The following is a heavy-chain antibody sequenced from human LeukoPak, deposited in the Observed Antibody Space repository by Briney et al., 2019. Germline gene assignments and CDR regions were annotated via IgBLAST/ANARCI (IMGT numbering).Heavy chain of an antibody. CDR1: GGSISSYY. CDR2: IYTSGST. D-gene: IGHD2-2*01. CDR3: ARGGVGYQLLEGNGIFDY. Sequence: PSQTLSLTCTVSGGSISSYYWGWIRQPAGKGLEWIGRIYTSGSTNYNPSLKSRVTMSVDTSKNQFSLKLSSVTAADTAVYYCARGGVGYQLLEGNGIFDYWGQGTLVTVSS. J-gene: IGHJ4*02. V-gene: IGHV4-4*07.